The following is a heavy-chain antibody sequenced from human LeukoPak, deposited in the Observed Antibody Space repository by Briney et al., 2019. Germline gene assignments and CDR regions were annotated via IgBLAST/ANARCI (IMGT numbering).Heavy chain of an antibody. V-gene: IGHV4-39*07. Sequence: PSQTLSLTCSVSGGPISSSSYYWGWIRQPPGKGLEWIGSIYYSGDTYFNPSLKSRVTISIDKSKNQFSLKLSSVTAADTAVYYCARGWYVETIPFEHWGQGTLVTVSS. D-gene: IGHD2-2*02. CDR3: ARGWYVETIPFEH. J-gene: IGHJ4*02. CDR1: GGPISSSSYY. CDR2: IYYSGDT.